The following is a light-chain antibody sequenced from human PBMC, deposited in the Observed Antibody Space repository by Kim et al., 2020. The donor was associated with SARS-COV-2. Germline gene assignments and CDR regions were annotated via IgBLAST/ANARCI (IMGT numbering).Light chain of an antibody. CDR3: NSRDSSGNHWV. CDR2: GKN. V-gene: IGLV3-19*01. J-gene: IGLJ3*02. Sequence: ALGPTVRITCKGDSLRSYYASWYQQKPGQAPVLVIYGKNNRPSGIPDRFSGSSSGNTASLTITGAQAEDEADYYCNSRDSSGNHWVFGGGTQLTVL. CDR1: SLRSYY.